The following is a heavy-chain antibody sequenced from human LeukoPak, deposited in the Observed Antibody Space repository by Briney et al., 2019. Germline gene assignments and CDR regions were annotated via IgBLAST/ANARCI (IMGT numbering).Heavy chain of an antibody. V-gene: IGHV3-9*01. CDR1: GFNFDDYA. CDR3: ARAWWLQPDY. CDR2: ISWNGATI. D-gene: IGHD5-24*01. Sequence: GGSLRLSCVGSGFNFDDYAMHWVRQGPGKGLEWVLGISWNGATIGHADSVKGRFTISRDNAKNSLYLQMTSLRVEDTALYYCARAWWLQPDYWGQGTLVTVSS. J-gene: IGHJ4*02.